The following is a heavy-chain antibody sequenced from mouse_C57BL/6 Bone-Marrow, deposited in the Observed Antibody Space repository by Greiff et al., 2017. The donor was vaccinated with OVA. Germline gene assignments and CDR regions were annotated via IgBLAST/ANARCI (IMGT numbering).Heavy chain of an antibody. J-gene: IGHJ4*01. D-gene: IGHD2-1*01. CDR1: GYSITSGYY. Sequence: EVKLQESGPGLVKPSQYLSLTCSVTGYSITSGYYWNWIRQFPGNKLEWMGYISYDGSNNYNPSLKNRISITRDTSKNQFFLKLNSVTTEDTATYYCAREDIYYGNYDYYAMDYWGQGTSVTVSS. V-gene: IGHV3-6*01. CDR3: AREDIYYGNYDYYAMDY. CDR2: ISYDGSN.